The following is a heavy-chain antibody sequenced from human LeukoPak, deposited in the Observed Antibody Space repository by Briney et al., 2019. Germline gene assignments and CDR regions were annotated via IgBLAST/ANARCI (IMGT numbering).Heavy chain of an antibody. D-gene: IGHD3-3*01. CDR2: ISDDGVRT. CDR3: AEHLRDVLRFVEWPSENRKYDYNYINA. J-gene: IGHJ6*03. Sequence: GGSLRLSCAGSGFTFNNQAMTWVRQAPGKGLEWVSSISDDGVRTYTADSLRGRFTISRDNSENTVYLQMNSLRVEDTAVYYCAEHLRDVLRFVEWPSENRKYDYNYINAWGSGTTVTVSS. CDR1: GFTFNNQA. V-gene: IGHV3-23*01.